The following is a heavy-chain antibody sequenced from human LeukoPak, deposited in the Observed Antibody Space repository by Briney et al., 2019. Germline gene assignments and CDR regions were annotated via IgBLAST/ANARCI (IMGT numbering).Heavy chain of an antibody. Sequence: PSETLSLTCTVSGGSISSYYWSWIRQPPGKGLEWIGYIYYSGSTNYNPSLKSRVTISVDTSKNQFSLKLSSVTAADTAVYYCARTDTVPRIAARLYYFDYWGQGTLVTVSS. V-gene: IGHV4-59*01. J-gene: IGHJ4*02. D-gene: IGHD6-6*01. CDR2: IYYSGST. CDR1: GGSISSYY. CDR3: ARTDTVPRIAARLYYFDY.